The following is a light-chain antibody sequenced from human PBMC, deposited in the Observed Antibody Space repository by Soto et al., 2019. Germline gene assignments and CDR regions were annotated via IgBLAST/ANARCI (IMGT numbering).Light chain of an antibody. V-gene: IGLV2-14*01. CDR2: EVN. Sequence: QSVLTQPASVSGSPGQSITISCTGTSSDVGGHNYVSWYQQHPGKAPKNMIYEVNNGPSGVSDRFSGSKSGNTASLTISGLQAEDEAYYYCSSFKNSGTVVSGGGTKVTVL. CDR3: SSFKNSGTVV. CDR1: SSDVGGHNY. J-gene: IGLJ2*01.